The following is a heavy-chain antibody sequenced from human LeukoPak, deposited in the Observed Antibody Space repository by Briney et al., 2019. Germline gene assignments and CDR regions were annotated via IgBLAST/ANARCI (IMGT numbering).Heavy chain of an antibody. V-gene: IGHV3-7*01. CDR3: ARLGMGYYFDY. CDR2: IKQDGSEK. CDR1: GFTFSSYW. D-gene: IGHD3-16*01. Sequence: GGSLRLSCAASGFTFSSYWMSWVRQAPGKGLEWVANIKQDGSEKYYVDSVKGRFTISRDNAKNSLYLQMNSLRVEDTAVYYCARLGMGYYFDYWGQGTLVTVSS. J-gene: IGHJ4*02.